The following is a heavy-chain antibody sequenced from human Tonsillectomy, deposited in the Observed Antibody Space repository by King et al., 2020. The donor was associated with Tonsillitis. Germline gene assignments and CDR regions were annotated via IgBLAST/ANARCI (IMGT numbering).Heavy chain of an antibody. J-gene: IGHJ4*02. CDR2: ISYDGSNK. Sequence: VQLVESGGGVVQPGRSLRLSCAASGFTFSSYGMHWVRQAPGKGLEWVAVISYDGSNKYYADSVKGRFTISRDNSKNTLYLQMNSLRAEDTAVYYCARERWELAPDYWGQGTLVTVSS. CDR3: ARERWELAPDY. CDR1: GFTFSSYG. V-gene: IGHV3-33*05. D-gene: IGHD1-26*01.